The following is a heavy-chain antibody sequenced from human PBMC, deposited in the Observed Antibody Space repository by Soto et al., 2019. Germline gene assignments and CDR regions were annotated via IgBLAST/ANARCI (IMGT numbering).Heavy chain of an antibody. CDR1: GFTLSDYE. CDR2: ISTGSSTI. J-gene: IGHJ6*02. CDR3: ARVRAGAANGYYGMDV. V-gene: IGHV3-48*03. D-gene: IGHD1-26*01. Sequence: GGSLRLSCRAPGFTLSDYEMHWVRQAPGKGLEWVSYISTGSSTIYYADSVKGRFTISRDNAENSLFLEMKSPRPEDTAVYYCARVRAGAANGYYGMDVWGQGTTVTVSS.